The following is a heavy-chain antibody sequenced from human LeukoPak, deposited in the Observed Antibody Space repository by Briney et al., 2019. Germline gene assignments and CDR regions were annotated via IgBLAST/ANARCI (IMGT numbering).Heavy chain of an antibody. V-gene: IGHV3-48*01. CDR1: GFTFTSYS. J-gene: IGHJ6*02. CDR3: ARSSTNYYYGMDV. D-gene: IGHD2-2*01. CDR2: IDTTSATI. Sequence: GGSLRLSCAASGFTFTSYSMNWVRQAPGKGLEWISYIDTTSATIYYADSVKGRFSISRDNAKNSLYLQMNSLRAEDTAIYYCARSSTNYYYGMDVWGQGTTVTVSS.